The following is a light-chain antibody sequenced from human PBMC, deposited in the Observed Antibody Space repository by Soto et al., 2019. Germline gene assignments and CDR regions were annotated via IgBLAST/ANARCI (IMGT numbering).Light chain of an antibody. V-gene: IGLV2-14*01. Sequence: SALTQPASLFGAPGQSITISRPGNPQEIWRYKYVSWYQQHPGKAPKLIIYDVSNRPSGVSNRFSGSKSGNTASLTISGLQAEDEADYYCNSYTSSSTYVFGTGTKVTVL. CDR2: DVS. CDR3: NSYTSSSTYV. J-gene: IGLJ1*01. CDR1: PQEIWRYKY.